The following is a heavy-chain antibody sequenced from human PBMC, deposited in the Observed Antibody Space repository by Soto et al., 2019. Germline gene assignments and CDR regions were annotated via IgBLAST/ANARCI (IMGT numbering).Heavy chain of an antibody. CDR3: ARGAVETYYYYYGMDV. CDR2: ISSSSSYI. Sequence: EVQLVESGGGLVKPGGSLRLSCAASGFTFSSYSMNWVRQAPGKGLEWVSSISSSSSYIYYADSVKGRFTISRDNAKNSLYLQMNSLRAEDTAVYYCARGAVETYYYYYGMDVWGQGTTVTVSS. CDR1: GFTFSSYS. V-gene: IGHV3-21*01. J-gene: IGHJ6*02. D-gene: IGHD2-21*02.